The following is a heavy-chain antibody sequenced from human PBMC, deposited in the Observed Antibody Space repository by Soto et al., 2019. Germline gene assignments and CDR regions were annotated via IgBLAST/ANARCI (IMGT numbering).Heavy chain of an antibody. Sequence: EVQLVESGGGLVKPGGSLRLSCAASGFTFSSYSMNWVRQAPGKGLEWVSSISSSSSYIYYADSVKGRFTISRDNAKNSLYLQMNSLRAEDTAVYYCARNPPQGDWDFDYWGQGTLVTVSS. CDR1: GFTFSSYS. V-gene: IGHV3-21*01. CDR2: ISSSSSYI. J-gene: IGHJ4*02. D-gene: IGHD3-16*01. CDR3: ARNPPQGDWDFDY.